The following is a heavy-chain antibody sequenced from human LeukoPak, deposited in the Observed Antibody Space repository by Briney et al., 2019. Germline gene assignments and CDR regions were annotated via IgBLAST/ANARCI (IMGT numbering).Heavy chain of an antibody. CDR3: ARDALDYSNSDNWFDP. D-gene: IGHD4-11*01. V-gene: IGHV3-21*01. Sequence: GGSLRLSCAASGFTFSSYGMNWVRQAPGKGLEWVSSISSSSSYIYYADSVKGRFTISRDNAKNSLYLQMNSLRAEDTAVYYCARDALDYSNSDNWFDPWGQGTLVTVSS. J-gene: IGHJ5*02. CDR2: ISSSSSYI. CDR1: GFTFSSYG.